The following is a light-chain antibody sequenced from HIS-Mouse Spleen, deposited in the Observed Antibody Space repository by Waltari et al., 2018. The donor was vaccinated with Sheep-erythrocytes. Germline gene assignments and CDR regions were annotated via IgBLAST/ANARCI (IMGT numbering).Light chain of an antibody. CDR3: CSYAGSYNHV. V-gene: IGLV2-11*02. CDR1: TSDVVVYNY. CDR2: DVS. J-gene: IGLJ1*01. Sequence: QSALTQPRSVSGSPGQLVTSSCTGPTSDVVVYNYVSWYQQHPGKAPKLMIYDVSKRPSGVPDRFSGSKSGNTASLTISGLQAEDEADYYCCSYAGSYNHVFATGTKVTVL.